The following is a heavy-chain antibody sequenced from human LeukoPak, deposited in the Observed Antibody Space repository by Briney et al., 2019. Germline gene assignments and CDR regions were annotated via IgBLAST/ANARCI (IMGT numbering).Heavy chain of an antibody. V-gene: IGHV1-3*01. CDR2: INAGNGNT. CDR3: ARDQATRIPNFDY. J-gene: IGHJ4*02. Sequence: ASVQVSCKASGYTFTSYAMHWVRQAPGQRLEWMGWINAGNGNTKYSQKFQGRVTITRDTSASTAYMELSSLRSEDTAVYYCARDQATRIPNFDYWGQGTLVTVSS. CDR1: GYTFTSYA. D-gene: IGHD5-12*01.